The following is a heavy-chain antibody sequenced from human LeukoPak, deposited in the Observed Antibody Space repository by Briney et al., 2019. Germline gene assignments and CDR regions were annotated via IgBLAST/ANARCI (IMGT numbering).Heavy chain of an antibody. D-gene: IGHD2-15*01. Sequence: GRSLRLSCAASGFTFSSYAMHWVRQAPGKGLEWVAVISYDGSNKYYADSVKGRFTISRDNSKNTLHLQMNSLRAEDTAVYYCARSISGYCSGGSCYGAYYYYGMDVWGQGTTVTVSS. CDR2: ISYDGSNK. CDR1: GFTFSSYA. J-gene: IGHJ6*02. V-gene: IGHV3-30-3*01. CDR3: ARSISGYCSGGSCYGAYYYYGMDV.